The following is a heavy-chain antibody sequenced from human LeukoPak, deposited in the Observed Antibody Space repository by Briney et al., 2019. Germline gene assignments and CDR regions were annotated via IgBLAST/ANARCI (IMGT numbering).Heavy chain of an antibody. D-gene: IGHD1-26*01. Sequence: PSETLSLTCTVAGGSISSRTNSWGWIRDPPGKGLEWIVTIYYSGSTYYNPSLKSRVTISVDTSKNQFSLKLSSVAAADAAVYYCARSSSVGATTSFDYWGQGTLVTVSS. CDR1: GGSISSRTNS. CDR2: IYYSGST. V-gene: IGHV4-39*07. CDR3: ARSSSVGATTSFDY. J-gene: IGHJ4*02.